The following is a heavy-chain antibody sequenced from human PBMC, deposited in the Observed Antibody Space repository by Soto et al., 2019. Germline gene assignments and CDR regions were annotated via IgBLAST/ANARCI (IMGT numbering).Heavy chain of an antibody. V-gene: IGHV4-39*07. D-gene: IGHD6-19*01. CDR1: GGSISSDSYY. CDR2: INHSGST. Sequence: SETLSLTCTVSGGSISSDSYYWGWIRQSPEKGLEWIGEINHSGSTNYNPSLKSRVTISVDTSKNQFSLKLSSVTAADTAVYYCASSYSSGWISYWGQGTLVTVSS. J-gene: IGHJ4*02. CDR3: ASSYSSGWISY.